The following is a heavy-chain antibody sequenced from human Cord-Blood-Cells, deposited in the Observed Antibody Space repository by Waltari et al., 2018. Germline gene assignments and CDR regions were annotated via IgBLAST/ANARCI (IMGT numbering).Heavy chain of an antibody. J-gene: IGHJ6*02. CDR1: GYAFTGYY. D-gene: IGHD6-13*01. V-gene: IGHV1-2*02. CDR3: ARKGIAAAGYYYYGMDV. CDR2: INPNSGGT. Sequence: QLVQSGAEVKKPGASVKVSCKASGYAFTGYYIHWVRQDPGEGLEWMGWINPNSGGTNYAQKFQGRVTMTRDTSISTAYMELSRLRSDDTAVYYCARKGIAAAGYYYYGMDVWGQGTTVTVSS.